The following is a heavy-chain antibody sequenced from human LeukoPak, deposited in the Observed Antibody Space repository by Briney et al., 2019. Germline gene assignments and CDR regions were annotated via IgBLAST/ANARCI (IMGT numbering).Heavy chain of an antibody. CDR2: INPSGGGT. D-gene: IGHD6-13*01. J-gene: IGHJ5*02. Sequence: ASVKVSCKASGYTFTGYYMRWVRQAPGQGLEWMGIINPSGGGTSYAQKLQGRVTMTRDTSTSTVYTELSRLRAEAPAVYNWWRVEELSSSSWYFSAWGQGTLVTVSS. CDR1: GYTFTGYY. CDR3: WRVEELSSSSWYFSA. V-gene: IGHV1-46*01.